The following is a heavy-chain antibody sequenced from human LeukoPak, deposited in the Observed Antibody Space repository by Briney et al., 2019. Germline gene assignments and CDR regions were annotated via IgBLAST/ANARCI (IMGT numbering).Heavy chain of an antibody. CDR2: INHSGYT. CDR1: GGSFSGYY. CDR3: ARSGGPLNWFDP. J-gene: IGHJ5*02. V-gene: IGHV4-34*01. Sequence: SETLSLTCAVYGGSFSGYYWTWIRQPPGKGLEWIGEINHSGYTNYNPSLKSRVTISIDTSKNQFSLKLNSVTAADTAVYYCARSGGPLNWFDPWGQGTLVTVSS.